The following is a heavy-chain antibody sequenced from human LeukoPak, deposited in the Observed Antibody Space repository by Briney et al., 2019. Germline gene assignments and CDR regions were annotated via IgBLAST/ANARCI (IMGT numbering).Heavy chain of an antibody. CDR3: VENEQQLRYFQH. V-gene: IGHV1-8*01. CDR2: MNPNSGNT. CDR1: GYTFTNYD. Sequence: ASVKVSCKASGYTFTNYDINWVRQATGQGLEWMGWMNPNSGNTGYAQKFQGRVNMTRNISISTAYMQLSGLRSEDTAVYYCVENEQQLRYFQHWGQGTLVTVSS. D-gene: IGHD6-13*01. J-gene: IGHJ1*01.